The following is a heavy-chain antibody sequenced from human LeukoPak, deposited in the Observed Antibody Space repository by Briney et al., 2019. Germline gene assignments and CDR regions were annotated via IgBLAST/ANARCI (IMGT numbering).Heavy chain of an antibody. V-gene: IGHV1-18*01. CDR1: GYTFTSYD. Sequence: GASVKVSCKASGYTFTSYDINWVRQATGQGLEWMGWIHIYRGNTNYAQKFQGRVTMTTDTSTSTVYMEVRGLRSDDTAMYYCARDVGITVADSFDPWGQGTLVTVSS. J-gene: IGHJ5*02. D-gene: IGHD6-13*01. CDR2: IHIYRGNT. CDR3: ARDVGITVADSFDP.